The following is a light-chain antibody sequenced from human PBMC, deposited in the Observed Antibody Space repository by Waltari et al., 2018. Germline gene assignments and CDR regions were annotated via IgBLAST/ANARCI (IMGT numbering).Light chain of an antibody. CDR2: AAS. Sequence: DTQMTQSPSSLSSSVGDRGTIPGRASQSISSYLNWYQQKPGKAPVLLIYAASSFQSGVPSGFSGSGSGKDFTLTIISLQPEDFATYYCQQSYSTPWTFGQGTKVEIK. CDR1: QSISSY. CDR3: QQSYSTPWT. J-gene: IGKJ1*01. V-gene: IGKV1-39*01.